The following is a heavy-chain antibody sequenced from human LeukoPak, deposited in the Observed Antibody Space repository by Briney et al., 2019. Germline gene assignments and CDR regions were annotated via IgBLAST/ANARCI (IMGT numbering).Heavy chain of an antibody. Sequence: LQTLSLTCTVSGASLSTYYWSWIRQPPGKGLEWIGYISYSGSTNYNPSLKSRVTISVDTSKNQFSLNLSSVTAADTAIYYCARATVGGLAYWGQGTLVTVSS. CDR1: GASLSTYY. D-gene: IGHD1-26*01. V-gene: IGHV4-59*01. CDR3: ARATVGGLAY. CDR2: ISYSGST. J-gene: IGHJ4*02.